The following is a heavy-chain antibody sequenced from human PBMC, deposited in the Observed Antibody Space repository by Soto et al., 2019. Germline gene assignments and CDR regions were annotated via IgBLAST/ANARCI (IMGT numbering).Heavy chain of an antibody. CDR2: IYYSGST. CDR1: GGSISSSSYY. CDR3: ARIGYSSSWFVY. Sequence: SETLSLTCTVSGGSISSSSYYWGWIRQPPGKGLEWIGSIYYSGSTYYNPSLKSRVTISVDTSKNQFSLKLSSVTAADTAVYYCARIGYSSSWFVYWGQGTLVTVSS. D-gene: IGHD6-13*01. V-gene: IGHV4-39*01. J-gene: IGHJ4*02.